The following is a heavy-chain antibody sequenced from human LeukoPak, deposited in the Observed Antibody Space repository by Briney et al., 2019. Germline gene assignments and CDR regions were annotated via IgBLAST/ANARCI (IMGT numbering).Heavy chain of an antibody. Sequence: GASVKVSCKASGYTFTSYGISWVRQAPGQGLEWMGWISAYNGNTNYAQKFQGRVTMTRDTSISTAYMELSSLRSEDTAVYYCAREIGPIQLHLWGSAFDYWGQGTLVTVSS. V-gene: IGHV1-18*01. CDR2: ISAYNGNT. CDR3: AREIGPIQLHLWGSAFDY. D-gene: IGHD5-18*01. CDR1: GYTFTSYG. J-gene: IGHJ4*02.